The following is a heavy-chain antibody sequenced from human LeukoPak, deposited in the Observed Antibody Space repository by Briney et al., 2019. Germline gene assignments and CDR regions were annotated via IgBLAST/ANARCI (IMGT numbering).Heavy chain of an antibody. D-gene: IGHD3-10*01. CDR3: ARCSYGSGSYLVDY. CDR1: GGSISSYY. V-gene: IGHV4-4*07. CDR2: IYTSGST. Sequence: LETLSLTCTVSGGSISSYYWSWIRQPAGKGLEWIGRIYTSGSTNYNPSLKSRVTMSVDTSKNQFSLKLSSVTAADTAVYYCARCSYGSGSYLVDYWGQGTLVTVSS. J-gene: IGHJ4*02.